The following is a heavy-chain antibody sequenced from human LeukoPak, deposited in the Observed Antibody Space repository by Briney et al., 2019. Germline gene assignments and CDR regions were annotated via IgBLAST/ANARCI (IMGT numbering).Heavy chain of an antibody. D-gene: IGHD4-17*01. J-gene: IGHJ4*02. CDR3: ARFNDYGDLYFDY. CDR2: IYNGGII. CDR1: GDSISRYY. V-gene: IGHV4-4*07. Sequence: SETLSLTCTVSGDSISRYYWSWIRQPAGKGLEWIGRIYNGGIITYNPSLKSRVTMSIDTSNNQFSLRLRFVTAADTAVYYCARFNDYGDLYFDYWGQGTLVTVSS.